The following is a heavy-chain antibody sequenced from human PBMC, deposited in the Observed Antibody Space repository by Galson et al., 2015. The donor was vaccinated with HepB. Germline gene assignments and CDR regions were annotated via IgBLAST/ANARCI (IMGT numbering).Heavy chain of an antibody. CDR2: ISYDGSNK. J-gene: IGHJ2*01. CDR1: GFTFSSYA. Sequence: SLRLSCAASGFTFSSYAMHWVRQAPGKGLEWVAVISYDGSNKYYADSVKGRFTISRDNSKNTLYLQMNSLRAEDTAVYYCARDVYGDYDRNWYFDLWGRGTLVTVSS. CDR3: ARDVYGDYDRNWYFDL. D-gene: IGHD4-17*01. V-gene: IGHV3-30*04.